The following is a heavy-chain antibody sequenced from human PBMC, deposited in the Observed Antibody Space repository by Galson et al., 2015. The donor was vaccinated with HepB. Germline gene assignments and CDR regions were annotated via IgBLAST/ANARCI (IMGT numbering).Heavy chain of an antibody. V-gene: IGHV3-11*06. CDR2: ISSSSSYT. CDR1: GFTFSDYY. CDR3: ARDRSEYSSSSRFSFYYYGMAV. Sequence: SLRLSCAASGFTFSDYYMGWIRQAPGKGLEWVSYISSSSSYTNYADSVKGRFTISRDNAKNSLYLQMNSLRAEDTAVYYCARDRSEYSSSSRFSFYYYGMAVGAQGTTVTASS. J-gene: IGHJ6*02. D-gene: IGHD6-6*01.